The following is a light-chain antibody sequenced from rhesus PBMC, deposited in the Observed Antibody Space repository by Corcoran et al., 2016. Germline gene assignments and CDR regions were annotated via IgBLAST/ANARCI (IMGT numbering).Light chain of an antibody. J-gene: IGKJ4*01. CDR3: QQYNDLLPT. CDR2: IAY. Sequence: EIVMTQSPATLSLSPGETATLPCRASQSVGSFLDWYQQKTGQAPTLLGLIAYFRDTGIPDRFSGSGSRTDFTLTVSSMEPAAVGVYHCQQYNDLLPTFGGGTKVEIK. CDR1: QSVGSF. V-gene: IGKV3-40*03.